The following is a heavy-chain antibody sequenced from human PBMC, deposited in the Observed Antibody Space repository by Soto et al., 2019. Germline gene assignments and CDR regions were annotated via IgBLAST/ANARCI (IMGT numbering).Heavy chain of an antibody. Sequence: GGSLRLSCAASGFTFSSYAMSWVRQAPGKGLEWVSAISGSGGSTYYADSVKGRFTISRDNSKNTLYLQMNSLRAEDTAVYYCASGEGIAVASDAFDIWGQGTMVTVSS. CDR3: ASGEGIAVASDAFDI. CDR1: GFTFSSYA. J-gene: IGHJ3*02. CDR2: ISGSGGST. V-gene: IGHV3-23*01. D-gene: IGHD6-19*01.